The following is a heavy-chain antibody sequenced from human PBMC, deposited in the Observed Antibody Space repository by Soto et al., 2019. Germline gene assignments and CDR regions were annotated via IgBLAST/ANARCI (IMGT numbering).Heavy chain of an antibody. Sequence: QLQLQESGPGLVKPSETLSLTCTVSGGSISSSSYYWGWIRQPPGKGLEWIGSIYYSGSTYYNPSLKSRVTISVDTSKNQFSLKLSSVTAADTAVYYCARQASYAEEVEGFDPWGQGTLVTVSS. V-gene: IGHV4-39*01. CDR2: IYYSGST. J-gene: IGHJ5*02. CDR1: GGSISSSSYY. CDR3: ARQASYAEEVEGFDP. D-gene: IGHD3-16*01.